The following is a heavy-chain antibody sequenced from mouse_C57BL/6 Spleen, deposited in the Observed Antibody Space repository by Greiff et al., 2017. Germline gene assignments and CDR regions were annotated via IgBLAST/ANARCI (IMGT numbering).Heavy chain of an antibody. CDR3: ERQGPFARDY. CDR2: ISNLAYSI. V-gene: IGHV5-15*01. J-gene: IGHJ4*01. Sequence: EVKLVESGGGLVQPGGSLKLSCAASGFTFSDYGMAWVRQAPRKGPEWVAFISNLAYSIYYADTVTGRFTISRENAKDTLYLEMSSLGSEDTAMYYCERQGPFARDYWGQGPSVTVSA. CDR1: GFTFSDYG.